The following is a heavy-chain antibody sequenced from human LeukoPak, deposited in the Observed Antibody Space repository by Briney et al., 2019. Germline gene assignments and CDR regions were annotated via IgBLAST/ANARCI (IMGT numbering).Heavy chain of an antibody. D-gene: IGHD3-9*01. V-gene: IGHV1-69*06. CDR2: IIPIFGTA. J-gene: IGHJ4*02. Sequence: ASVKVSCKASGGTFSSYAISWVRQAPGQGLEWMGGIIPIFGTANYAQKFQGRVTITADKSTSTAYMELSSLRSEDTAVYYCARGHQYFDWLLSGFDCWGQGTLVTVSS. CDR1: GGTFSSYA. CDR3: ARGHQYFDWLLSGFDC.